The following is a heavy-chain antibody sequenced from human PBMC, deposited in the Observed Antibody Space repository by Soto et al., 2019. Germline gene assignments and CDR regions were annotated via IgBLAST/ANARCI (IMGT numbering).Heavy chain of an antibody. Sequence: SVKVSCKASGGTFSSYAISWVRQAPGQGLEWMGGIIPIFGTANYAQKFQGRVTITADESTSTAYMELSSLRSEDTAVYYCAREGIVGATTFNYYVMYVWGQGTTVTGSS. CDR3: AREGIVGATTFNYYVMYV. CDR2: IIPIFGTA. J-gene: IGHJ6*02. V-gene: IGHV1-69*13. CDR1: GGTFSSYA. D-gene: IGHD1-26*01.